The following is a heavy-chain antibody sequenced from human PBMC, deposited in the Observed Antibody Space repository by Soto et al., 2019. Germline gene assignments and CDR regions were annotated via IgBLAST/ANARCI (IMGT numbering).Heavy chain of an antibody. CDR2: ISSSGSTI. CDR1: GFTFSDYY. J-gene: IGHJ4*02. Sequence: GGSLRLSCAASGFTFSDYYMSWIRQAPGKGLEWVSYISSSGSTIYYADSVKGRFTISRDNAKNSLYLQMNSLRAEDTAVYYCAREWSGSYYLYPLDYWGQGTLVTVSS. V-gene: IGHV3-11*01. D-gene: IGHD1-26*01. CDR3: AREWSGSYYLYPLDY.